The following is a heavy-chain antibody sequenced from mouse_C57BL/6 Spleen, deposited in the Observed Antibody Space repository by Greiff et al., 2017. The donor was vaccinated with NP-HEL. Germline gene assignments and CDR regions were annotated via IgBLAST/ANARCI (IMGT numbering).Heavy chain of an antibody. CDR2: IWSGGST. J-gene: IGHJ3*01. CDR1: GFSLTSYG. Sequence: QVQLQQSGPGLVQPSQSLSITCTVSGFSLTSYGVHWVRQSPGKGLEWLGVIWSGGSTDYNAAFISRLSISKDNSKSQVFFKMNSLQADDTAIYYCARSTMVTTEFAYWGQGTLVTVSA. V-gene: IGHV2-2*01. CDR3: ARSTMVTTEFAY. D-gene: IGHD2-2*01.